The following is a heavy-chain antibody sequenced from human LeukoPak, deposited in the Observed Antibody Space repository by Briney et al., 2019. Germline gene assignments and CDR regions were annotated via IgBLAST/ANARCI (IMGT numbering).Heavy chain of an antibody. J-gene: IGHJ5*02. Sequence: SETLSLTCTVSGGSISSSSYYWGWIRQPPGKGLEWIGSIYYSGSTYYNPSLKSRVTISVDTSKNQFSLKLSSVTAADTAVYYCARQQWLVRFWFDPWGQGTLVTVSS. V-gene: IGHV4-39*07. D-gene: IGHD6-19*01. CDR2: IYYSGST. CDR3: ARQQWLVRFWFDP. CDR1: GGSISSSSYY.